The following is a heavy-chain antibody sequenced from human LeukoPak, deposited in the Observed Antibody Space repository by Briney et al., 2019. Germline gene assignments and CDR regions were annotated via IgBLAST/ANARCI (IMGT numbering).Heavy chain of an antibody. CDR3: ATLPYCSTSCYDTNWFDP. CDR2: FDPEDGET. D-gene: IGHD2-2*01. V-gene: IGHV1-24*01. CDR1: GYTLTELS. Sequence: ASVKVSCKVSGYTLTELSMHWVRQAPGKGLEWMGGFDPEDGETIYAQKFQGRVTMTEDTSTDTAYMELSSLRSEDTAVYYCATLPYCSTSCYDTNWFDPWGQGTLVTVSS. J-gene: IGHJ5*02.